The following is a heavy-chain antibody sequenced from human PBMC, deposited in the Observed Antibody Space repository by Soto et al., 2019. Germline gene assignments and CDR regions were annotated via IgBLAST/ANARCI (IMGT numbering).Heavy chain of an antibody. D-gene: IGHD3-9*01. J-gene: IGHJ4*02. Sequence: SETLSLTCTVSGGSISSSSYYWGWIRQPPGKGLEWIGSIYYSGSTYYNPSLKSRVTISVDTSKNQFSLKLSSVTAADTAVYYCARRALRYFDWLLYFDYWGQGTLVTVSS. CDR2: IYYSGST. CDR1: GGSISSSSYY. V-gene: IGHV4-39*01. CDR3: ARRALRYFDWLLYFDY.